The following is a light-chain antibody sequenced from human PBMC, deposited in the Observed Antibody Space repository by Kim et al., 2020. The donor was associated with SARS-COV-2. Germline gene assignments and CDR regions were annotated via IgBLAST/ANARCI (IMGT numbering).Light chain of an antibody. CDR2: DVS. J-gene: IGLJ1*01. Sequence: QSITISCTGTSSDVGGSTYVSWYQQHPGKAPKLMIYDVSNRPSGVSTRFSGSKSGNTASLTISGLQAEDEADYYCSSYTGSGTPYVFGTGTKVTVL. CDR3: SSYTGSGTPYV. V-gene: IGLV2-14*03. CDR1: SSDVGGSTY.